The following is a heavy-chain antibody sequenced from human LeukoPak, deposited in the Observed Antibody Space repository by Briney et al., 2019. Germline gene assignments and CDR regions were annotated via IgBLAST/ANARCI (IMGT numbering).Heavy chain of an antibody. CDR3: ARGRGRNYDILTGYYYYYYGMDV. Sequence: GASVKVSCKASGYTFTSYAINWVRQATGQGLEWMGWMNPNSGNTGYAQKFQGRVTMTRNTSISTAYMELSSLRSEDTAVYYCARGRGRNYDILTGYYYYYYGMDVWGQGTTVTVSS. CDR1: GYTFTSYA. CDR2: MNPNSGNT. J-gene: IGHJ6*02. D-gene: IGHD3-9*01. V-gene: IGHV1-8*01.